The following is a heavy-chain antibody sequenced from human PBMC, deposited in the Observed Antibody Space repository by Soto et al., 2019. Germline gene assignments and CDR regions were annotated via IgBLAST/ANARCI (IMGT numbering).Heavy chain of an antibody. J-gene: IGHJ3*02. V-gene: IGHV4-34*01. CDR2: INHSGST. CDR1: GGSISEKY. D-gene: IGHD3-22*01. Sequence: SETLSLTCIVSGGSISEKYWNWVRQPPGKGLEWIGEINHSGSTNYNPSLKSRVTISVDTSKNQFSLKLSSVTAADTAVYYCAREGKYYYDSSGYYFDAFDIWGQGTMVTVSS. CDR3: AREGKYYYDSSGYYFDAFDI.